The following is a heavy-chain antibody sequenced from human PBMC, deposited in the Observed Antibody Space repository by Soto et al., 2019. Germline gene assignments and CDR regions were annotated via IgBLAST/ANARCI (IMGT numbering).Heavy chain of an antibody. Sequence: GGSLRLSCAASGFTFSSYAMSWVRQAPGKGLEWVSAISGSGGSTYYADSVKGRFTISRDNSKNTLYLQMNSLRAEDTAVYYCAKTYCSSTSCKIAAAGSCLHYWGQGTLVTVSS. CDR3: AKTYCSSTSCKIAAAGSCLHY. D-gene: IGHD2-2*01. J-gene: IGHJ4*02. V-gene: IGHV3-23*01. CDR2: ISGSGGST. CDR1: GFTFSSYA.